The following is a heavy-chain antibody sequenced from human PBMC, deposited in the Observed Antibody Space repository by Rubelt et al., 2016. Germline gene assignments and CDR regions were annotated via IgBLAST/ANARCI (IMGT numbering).Heavy chain of an antibody. CDR1: GFTFSSYG. CDR2: IWYDGSNK. J-gene: IGHJ4*02. Sequence: ASGFTFSSYGMHWVRQAPGKGLEWVAVIWYDGSNKYYADSVKGRFTISRDNSKNTLYLQMNSLRAEDTAVYYCARGTYGSGSNRLGYWGQGTLVTVSS. V-gene: IGHV3-33*01. D-gene: IGHD3-10*01. CDR3: ARGTYGSGSNRLGY.